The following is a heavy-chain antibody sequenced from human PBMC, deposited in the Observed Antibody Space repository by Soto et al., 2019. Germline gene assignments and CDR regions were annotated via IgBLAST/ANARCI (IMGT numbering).Heavy chain of an antibody. CDR2: IYYSGVT. J-gene: IGHJ5*02. CDR3: ARDLRGRRSGRFDP. D-gene: IGHD3-10*01. V-gene: IGHV4-31*01. CDR1: GDPITSGGFY. Sequence: QVQLQESGPGLVKPSETLSLTCTLSGDPITSGGFYWTWIRQHPAKGLEWIGYIYYSGVTYYNPALKRLATLSVETSKTPFSLILSSVSAAAAAMYYCARDLRGRRSGRFDPWGQGTLVTVSS.